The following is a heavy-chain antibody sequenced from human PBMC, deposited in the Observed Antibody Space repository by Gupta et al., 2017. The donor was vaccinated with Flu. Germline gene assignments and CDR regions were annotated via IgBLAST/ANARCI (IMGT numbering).Heavy chain of an antibody. D-gene: IGHD1-14*01. J-gene: IGHJ4*02. CDR1: GFRFRSYD. V-gene: IGHV3-21*06. Sequence: GGSLRLSCAVSGFRFRSYDMDWVRQAPGKGLEWVASISSSSSYIYYADSVKGRFTVSRDNAQNSVFLQMDSLRADDTAVYYCVRYHSTTLRKGNYFDSWGQGTRVTVSS. CDR2: ISSSSSYI. CDR3: VRYHSTTLRKGNYFDS.